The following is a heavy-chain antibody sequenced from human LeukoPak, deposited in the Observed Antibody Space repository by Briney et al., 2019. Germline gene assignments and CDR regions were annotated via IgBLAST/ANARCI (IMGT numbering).Heavy chain of an antibody. V-gene: IGHV3-21*01. CDR2: ISSSSSYI. Sequence: GGSLRLSCAASGFTFSSYSMNWVRQAPGKGLEWVSSISSSSSYIYYADPVKGRFTVSRDNAKNSLYLQMNSLRAEDTAVYYCARDDGDGYNNWFDPWGQGTLVTVSS. J-gene: IGHJ5*02. CDR3: ARDDGDGYNNWFDP. D-gene: IGHD5-24*01. CDR1: GFTFSSYS.